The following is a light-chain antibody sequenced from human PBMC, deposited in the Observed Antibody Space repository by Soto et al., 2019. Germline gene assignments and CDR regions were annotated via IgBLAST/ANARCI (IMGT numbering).Light chain of an antibody. CDR3: AAWDDSLNGYWV. V-gene: IGLV1-44*01. CDR2: SND. CDR1: SSNVGSNS. J-gene: IGLJ3*02. Sequence: QSVLTQPPSASGTPGQRVTLSCSGGSSNVGSNSVTWYQQRPGTAPKLLIYSNDQRPSGVPDRFSASKSGTSASLAISGLQSEDEAHYYCAAWDDSLNGYWVFGGGTKLTVL.